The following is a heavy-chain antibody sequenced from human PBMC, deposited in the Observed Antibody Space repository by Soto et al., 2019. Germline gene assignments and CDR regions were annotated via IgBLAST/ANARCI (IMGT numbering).Heavy chain of an antibody. J-gene: IGHJ4*02. CDR3: VRDIVAPGSLLYFDY. V-gene: IGHV3-7*05. Sequence: GGSLRLACAASGLTVSNYYMTWVRQAPGEGLEWVANMNQDGSERYYADSVKGRFIISRDNAENSLYLEVSSLRADDTAIYYCVRDIVAPGSLLYFDYWGQGTLVTVSS. D-gene: IGHD5-12*01. CDR1: GLTVSNYY. CDR2: MNQDGSER.